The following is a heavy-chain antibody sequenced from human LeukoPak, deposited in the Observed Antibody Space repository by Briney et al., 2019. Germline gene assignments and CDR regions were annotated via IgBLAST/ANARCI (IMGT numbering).Heavy chain of an antibody. CDR3: ARGYPNYYYYYYMDV. J-gene: IGHJ6*03. V-gene: IGHV1-2*06. CDR1: GYTFTGYY. D-gene: IGHD1-26*01. Sequence: ASVKVSCKASGYTFTGYYMHWVRQAPGQGLEWMGRINPNSGGTNYAQKFQGRVTMTRDTSISTAYMELSRLRSDDTAVYYCARGYPNYYYYYYMDVWGEGTTVTVSS. CDR2: INPNSGGT.